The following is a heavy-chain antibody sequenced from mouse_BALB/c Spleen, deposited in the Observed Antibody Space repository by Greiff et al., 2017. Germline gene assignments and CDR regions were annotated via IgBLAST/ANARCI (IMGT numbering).Heavy chain of an antibody. CDR1: GFNIKDTY. J-gene: IGHJ4*01. V-gene: IGHV14-3*02. CDR3: ARADGYGAMDY. CDR2: IDPANGNT. D-gene: IGHD2-2*01. Sequence: VQLQQSGAELVKPGASVKLSCTASGFNIKDTYMHWVKQRPEQGLEWIGRIDPANGNTKYDPKFQGKATITADTSSNTAYLQVSSLTSEDTAVYYCARADGYGAMDYWGQGTSVTVSS.